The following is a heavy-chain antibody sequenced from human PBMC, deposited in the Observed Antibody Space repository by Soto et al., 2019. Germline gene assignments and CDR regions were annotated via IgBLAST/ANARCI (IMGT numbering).Heavy chain of an antibody. D-gene: IGHD3-9*01. V-gene: IGHV4-59*01. CDR2: IYYSGST. CDR1: GGYICSYY. J-gene: IGHJ6*02. CDR3: ARSGLRYFDLHYYYYGMDV. Sequence: PSETLSLTCTVSGGYICSYYWSWIRQPPGKGLEWIGYIYYSGSTNYNPSLKSRVTISVDTSKNQFSLKLSSVTAADTAVYYCARSGLRYFDLHYYYYGMDVWGQGTTVTVSS.